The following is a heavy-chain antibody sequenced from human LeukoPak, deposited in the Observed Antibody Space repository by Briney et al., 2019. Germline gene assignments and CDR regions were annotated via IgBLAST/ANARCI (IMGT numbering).Heavy chain of an antibody. CDR2: IYNSGST. J-gene: IGHJ4*02. D-gene: IGHD6-19*01. V-gene: IGHV4-59*01. Sequence: PSETLSLTCTVSGGSISSYYWSWIRQPPGKGLEWIGYIYNSGSTNYNPSLKSRVTISVDTSKNQFSLKLNSVTAADTAVCYCAKYGYSSGWYFDYWGQGTLVTVSP. CDR1: GGSISSYY. CDR3: AKYGYSSGWYFDY.